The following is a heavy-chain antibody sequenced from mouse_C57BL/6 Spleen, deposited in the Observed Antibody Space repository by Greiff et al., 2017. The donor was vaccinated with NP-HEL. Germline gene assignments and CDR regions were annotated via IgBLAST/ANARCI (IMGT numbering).Heavy chain of an antibody. CDR1: GYSFTGYF. V-gene: IGHV1-20*01. J-gene: IGHJ3*01. CDR3: ARSYSNYVGWFAY. Sequence: EVKLQESGPELVKPGDSVKISCKASGYSFTGYFMNWVMQSHGKSLEWIGRINPYNGDTFYNQKFKGKATLTVDKSSSTAHMELRCLTSEDSAVYYCARSYSNYVGWFAYWGKGTLVTVSA. CDR2: INPYNGDT. D-gene: IGHD2-5*01.